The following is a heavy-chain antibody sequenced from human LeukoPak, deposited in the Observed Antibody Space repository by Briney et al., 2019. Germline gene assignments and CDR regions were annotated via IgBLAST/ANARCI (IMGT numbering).Heavy chain of an antibody. Sequence: GGSLRPSCAASGFTFSIYAMSWVRQAPGKGLEWVSAISGSGGTTYYADSVKGRFTISRDNSKNTLYLQMNSLRAEDTAVYYCARSFGYGVDAFDIWGQGTMVTVSS. D-gene: IGHD5-18*01. V-gene: IGHV3-23*01. CDR1: GFTFSIYA. CDR3: ARSFGYGVDAFDI. J-gene: IGHJ3*02. CDR2: ISGSGGTT.